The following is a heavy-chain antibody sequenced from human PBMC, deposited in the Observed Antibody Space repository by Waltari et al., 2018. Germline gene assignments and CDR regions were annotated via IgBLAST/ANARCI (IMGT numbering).Heavy chain of an antibody. CDR3: AKATYSGTYFDAFDV. J-gene: IGHJ3*01. D-gene: IGHD1-26*01. CDR1: GFSFSDFG. CDR2: VWYDGIKK. Sequence: QVQLVESGGGVVQPGRSLSISCAASGFSFSDFGMPWVRQAPGKGLEWVAVVWYDGIKKNYADSVKGRFTIFRDNSRNTLDLQMNSLRVEDTAVYYCAKATYSGTYFDAFDVWGRGTMVTVSS. V-gene: IGHV3-33*03.